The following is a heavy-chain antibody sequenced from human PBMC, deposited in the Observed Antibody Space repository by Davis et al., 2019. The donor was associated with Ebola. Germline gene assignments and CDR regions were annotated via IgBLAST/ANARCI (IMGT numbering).Heavy chain of an antibody. CDR3: ARGVNRACFDD. J-gene: IGHJ4*02. D-gene: IGHD3-10*01. Sequence: GESLKISCAASGFTFSSYSMNWVRQAPGKGLEWVSPISSSSSYIYYADSVKGRFTISRDNAKSTLYLQMSSLRVEDTAVYYCARGVNRACFDDWGQGTLVTVSS. CDR2: ISSSSSYI. CDR1: GFTFSSYS. V-gene: IGHV3-21*06.